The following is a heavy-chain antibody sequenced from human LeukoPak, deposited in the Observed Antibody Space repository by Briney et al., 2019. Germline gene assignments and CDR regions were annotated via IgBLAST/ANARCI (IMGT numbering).Heavy chain of an antibody. CDR2: VYTSGST. CDR3: ARGGDTADY. J-gene: IGHJ4*02. Sequence: PSETLSLTCTVSGGSISSGSYYWSWIRQPAGKGLEWIGRVYTSGSTNYNPSLKSRVTISVDTSKNQFSLKLSSVTAADTAVYYCARGGDTADYWGQGTLVTVSS. CDR1: GGSISSGSYY. V-gene: IGHV4-61*02. D-gene: IGHD3-16*01.